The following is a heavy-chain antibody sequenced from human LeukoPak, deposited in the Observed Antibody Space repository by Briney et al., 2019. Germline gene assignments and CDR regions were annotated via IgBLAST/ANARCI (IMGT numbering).Heavy chain of an antibody. Sequence: GGSLRLSCAASGFTFSSHAMTWVRQAPGKGLEWVSAISGSDSSTYYSDSVRGRFTISRDSSKNTLYLQMNSLRAEDTAVYHCAKGLNYCYYMDVWGKGTTVTVSS. CDR3: AKGLNYCYYMDV. J-gene: IGHJ6*03. V-gene: IGHV3-23*01. CDR2: ISGSDSST. CDR1: GFTFSSHA.